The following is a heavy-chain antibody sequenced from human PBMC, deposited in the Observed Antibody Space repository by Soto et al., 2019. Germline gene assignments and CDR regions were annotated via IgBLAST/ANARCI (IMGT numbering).Heavy chain of an antibody. V-gene: IGHV3-11*01. CDR2: ISSSGTII. J-gene: IGHJ6*03. Sequence: QVQLVESGGGLVKPGGSLRLSCAASGFTFSDYYLNWISQSPGKGLEWLSYISSSGTIIYYTESVQGRFTISRDNAKNSLYLQMNSLSVEDTAVYYCAKDERAARTRHKTILKFMDVWGKGTMVTVSS. CDR1: GFTFSDYY. CDR3: AKDERAARTRHKTILKFMDV. D-gene: IGHD6-6*01.